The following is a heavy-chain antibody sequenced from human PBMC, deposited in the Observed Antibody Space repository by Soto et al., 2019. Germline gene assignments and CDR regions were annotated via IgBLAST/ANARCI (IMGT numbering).Heavy chain of an antibody. Sequence: EVQVVESGGGLVHPGGSLRLSCNFTFSMYSMNWVRQAPGKGLEWVASISSGSAYIKYADSVKGRFTISRDNAKNSVSLQMNSLRVDDTAVYFCTIDQGGSYDSWLDPWGLGTLVTVSS. D-gene: IGHD1-26*01. J-gene: IGHJ5*02. CDR1: TFSMYS. CDR3: TIDQGGSYDSWLDP. V-gene: IGHV3-21*01. CDR2: ISSGSAYI.